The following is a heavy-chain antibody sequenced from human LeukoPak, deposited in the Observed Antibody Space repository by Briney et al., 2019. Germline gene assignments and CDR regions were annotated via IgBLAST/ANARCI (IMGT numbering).Heavy chain of an antibody. CDR2: INPSGGST. J-gene: IGHJ2*01. Sequence: RASVKVSCKASGYTFTSYYMHWVRQAPGQGLEWMGIINPSGGSTGYAQKFQGRVTMTRDTSTSTVYMELSSLRSEDTAVYYCARASLPGWYFDLWGRGTLVTVSS. V-gene: IGHV1-46*01. CDR3: ARASLPGWYFDL. CDR1: GYTFTSYY.